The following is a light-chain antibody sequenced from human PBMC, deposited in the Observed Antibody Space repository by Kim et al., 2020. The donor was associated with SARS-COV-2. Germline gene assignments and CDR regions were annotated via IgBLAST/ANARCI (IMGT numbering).Light chain of an antibody. Sequence: AFVGDRVTITCRASHDITIWLSWFQQRPGKAPKPLILGASNLQSGVPSRFSGSGSGTYFTLTISSLQPEDSAIYYCQHYDDYPITFGQGTRLEIK. J-gene: IGKJ5*01. CDR1: HDITIW. CDR3: QHYDDYPIT. V-gene: IGKV1D-16*01. CDR2: GAS.